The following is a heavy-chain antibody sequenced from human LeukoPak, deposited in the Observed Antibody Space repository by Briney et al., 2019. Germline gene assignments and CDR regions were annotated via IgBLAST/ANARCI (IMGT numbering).Heavy chain of an antibody. D-gene: IGHD6-13*01. CDR2: INHSGST. CDR3: ARGRGSSWSYYYDYYMDD. CDR1: GGSFSGYY. Sequence: KPSETLSLTCAVYGGSFSGYYWSWVRQPPGKGLEWIGEINHSGSTNYNPSLKSRVTISGDTSKNQFSLKLSSVTAADTAVYYCARGRGSSWSYYYDYYMDDWGKGTTVTVSS. V-gene: IGHV4-34*01. J-gene: IGHJ6*03.